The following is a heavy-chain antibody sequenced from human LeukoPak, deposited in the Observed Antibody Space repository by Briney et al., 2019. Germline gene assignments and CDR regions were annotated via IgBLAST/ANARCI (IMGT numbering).Heavy chain of an antibody. CDR3: ASTYYDFWSGHDDY. Sequence: ASVKVSCKASGGTFSSYAISWVRQAPGQGLEWMGGIIPIFGTANYAQKFQGRVTITADESMSTAYMELSSLRSEDTAVYYCASTYYDFWSGHDDYWGQETLVTVSS. D-gene: IGHD3-3*01. CDR2: IIPIFGTA. CDR1: GGTFSSYA. J-gene: IGHJ4*02. V-gene: IGHV1-69*01.